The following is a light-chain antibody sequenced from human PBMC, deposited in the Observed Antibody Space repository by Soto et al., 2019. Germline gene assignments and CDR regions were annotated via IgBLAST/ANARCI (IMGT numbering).Light chain of an antibody. CDR3: CSYAGSYTLGA. V-gene: IGLV2-11*01. CDR2: DVV. J-gene: IGLJ2*01. Sequence: QSALTQPRSVSGSPGQSVTISCTGTSSDVGGYDYVSWYQQHPGKAPKLMIYDVVKRPSGVSDRFSGSKSGNTASLTISGLQAEDEADYYCCSYAGSYTLGAFGGGTKLTVL. CDR1: SSDVGGYDY.